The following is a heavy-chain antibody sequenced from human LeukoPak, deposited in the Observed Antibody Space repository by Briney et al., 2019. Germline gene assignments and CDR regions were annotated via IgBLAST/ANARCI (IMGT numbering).Heavy chain of an antibody. D-gene: IGHD6-19*01. CDR3: ARDGELAVAGTPQDFDY. CDR2: IWYDGSNK. J-gene: IGHJ4*02. CDR1: GFTFSSYG. Sequence: GGSLRLSCAASGFTFSSYGMHWVRQAPGKGLEWVAVIWYDGSNKYYADSVKGRFTISRDSSKNTLYLQMNSLRAEDTAVYYCARDGELAVAGTPQDFDYWGQGTLVTVSS. V-gene: IGHV3-33*01.